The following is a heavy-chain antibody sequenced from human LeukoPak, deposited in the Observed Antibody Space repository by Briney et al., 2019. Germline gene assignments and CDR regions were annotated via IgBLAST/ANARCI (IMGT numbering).Heavy chain of an antibody. CDR3: ARDSYYYGSGNYYFDY. V-gene: IGHV4-4*07. CDR2: IYTSGST. Sequence: PSETLSLTCTVSGVSISSYYWSWIRQPAGKGLEWIGRIYTSGSTNYNPSLKSRVTMSVDTSKNQFSLKLSSVTAADTAVYYCARDSYYYGSGNYYFDYWGQGTLVTVSS. D-gene: IGHD3-10*01. CDR1: GVSISSYY. J-gene: IGHJ4*02.